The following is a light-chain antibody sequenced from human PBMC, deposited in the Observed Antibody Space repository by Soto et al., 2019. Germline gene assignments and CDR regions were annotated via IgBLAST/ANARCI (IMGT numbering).Light chain of an antibody. V-gene: IGKV3-15*01. Sequence: EMVMTQSPATPSVSPGERATLSCRASQSVTSNLAWYQQKPGQAPRLLMYGVSTRATGIPARFGGSGSATEFTLTISSLQSEDFAVYYCQQYSQWPLTFGGGTKVDIK. CDR1: QSVTSN. CDR2: GVS. J-gene: IGKJ4*01. CDR3: QQYSQWPLT.